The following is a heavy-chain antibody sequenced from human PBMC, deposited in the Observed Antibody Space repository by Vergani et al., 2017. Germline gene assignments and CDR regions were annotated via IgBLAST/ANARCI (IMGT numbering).Heavy chain of an antibody. D-gene: IGHD3-3*01. V-gene: IGHV4-59*01. Sequence: QVQLQESGPGLVKPSETLSLTCTVSGGSISSYYWSWIRQPPGKGLEWIGYIYYSGSTNYNPSLKSRVTISVDTSKNQFSLKLSSVTAADTAVYYCATSEYDFWSGYYYFDYWGQGTQVTVSS. CDR3: ATSEYDFWSGYYYFDY. CDR1: GGSISSYY. J-gene: IGHJ4*02. CDR2: IYYSGST.